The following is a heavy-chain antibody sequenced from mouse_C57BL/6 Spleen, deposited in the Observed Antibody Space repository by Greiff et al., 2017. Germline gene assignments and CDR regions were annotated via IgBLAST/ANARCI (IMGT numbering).Heavy chain of an antibody. J-gene: IGHJ4*01. CDR2: IRSKSNNYAT. D-gene: IGHD2-14*01. V-gene: IGHV10-1*01. CDR1: GFSFNTYA. Sequence: EVKLVESGGGLVQPKGSLKLSCAASGFSFNTYAMNWVRQAPGKGLEWVARIRSKSNNYATYYADSVKDRFTISRDDSESMLYLQMNNLKTEDTAMYYCVRHPYEDYAMDYWGQGTSVTVSS. CDR3: VRHPYEDYAMDY.